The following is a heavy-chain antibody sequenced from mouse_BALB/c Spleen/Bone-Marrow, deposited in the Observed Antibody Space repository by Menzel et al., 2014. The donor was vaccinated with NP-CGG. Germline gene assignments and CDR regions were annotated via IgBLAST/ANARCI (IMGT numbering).Heavy chain of an antibody. CDR2: IYPGDGDT. Sequence: LVESGAELVRPGSSVKISCKAPGYAFSSYWMNWVKQRPGQGLEWIGQIYPGDGDTNYNGKFKGKATLTADKSSSTAYMQLSSLTSEDSAVYFCAREGYDYDWFAYWGQGTLVTVSA. CDR1: GYAFSSYW. J-gene: IGHJ3*01. D-gene: IGHD2-4*01. CDR3: AREGYDYDWFAY. V-gene: IGHV1-80*01.